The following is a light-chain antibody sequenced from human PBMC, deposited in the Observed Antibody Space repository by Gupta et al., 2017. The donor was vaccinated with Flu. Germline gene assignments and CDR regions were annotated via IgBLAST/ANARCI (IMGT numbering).Light chain of an antibody. CDR1: NIGSKN. V-gene: IGLV3-9*01. Sequence: SYELTQPLSVSVALGQTGSITCGGNNIGSKNVHWYQQKPGQAPVLVIYRDSNRPSGIPDRFSGSNSGNTATLTISRAQAGDEADYYCHAWASSTALVFGGGTKLTVL. J-gene: IGLJ2*01. CDR2: RDS. CDR3: HAWASSTALV.